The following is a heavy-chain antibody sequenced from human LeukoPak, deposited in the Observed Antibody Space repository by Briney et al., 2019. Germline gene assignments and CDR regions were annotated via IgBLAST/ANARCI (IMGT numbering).Heavy chain of an antibody. Sequence: SETLSLTCAVYGGSFSGYYWSWIRQPPGKGLEWIGEINHSGSTNYNPSLKSRVTISVDTSKNQFSLKLSSVTPADTAVYYCARSFMDVWGKGTTVTVSS. V-gene: IGHV4-34*01. CDR2: INHSGST. CDR3: ARSFMDV. J-gene: IGHJ6*04. CDR1: GGSFSGYY.